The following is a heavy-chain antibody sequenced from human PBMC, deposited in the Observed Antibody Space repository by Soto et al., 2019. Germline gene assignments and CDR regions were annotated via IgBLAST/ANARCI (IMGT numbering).Heavy chain of an antibody. D-gene: IGHD2-15*01. CDR3: GLVAATRWARYYYGMDV. CDR1: GGTFSSYA. J-gene: IGHJ6*02. CDR2: IIPIFGTA. V-gene: IGHV1-69*13. Sequence: ASVKVSCKASGGTFSSYAISWVRQAPGQGLEWMGGIIPIFGTANYAQKFQGRVTITADESTSTAYMELSSLRSEDTAVYYCGLVAATRWARYYYGMDVWGQGTTVTVSS.